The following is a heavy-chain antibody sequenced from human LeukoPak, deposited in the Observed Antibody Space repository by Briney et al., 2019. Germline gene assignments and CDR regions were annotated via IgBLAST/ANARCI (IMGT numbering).Heavy chain of an antibody. CDR1: GYTSTSYG. CDR3: ARGGTYYYYGMDV. V-gene: IGHV1-46*01. J-gene: IGHJ6*02. D-gene: IGHD1-26*01. Sequence: ASAKVSCKASGYTSTSYGISWVRQAPGQGLEWMGMINPSGGSTNYAQKFQGRVTMTRDTSTSTVYMELSSLRSEDTAIYYCARGGTYYYYGMDVWGQGTTVTVSS. CDR2: INPSGGST.